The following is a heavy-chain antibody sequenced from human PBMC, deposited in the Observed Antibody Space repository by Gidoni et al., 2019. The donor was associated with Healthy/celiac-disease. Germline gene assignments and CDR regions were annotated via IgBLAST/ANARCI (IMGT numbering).Heavy chain of an antibody. CDR3: AREPHGDYYYGMDV. D-gene: IGHD3-10*01. V-gene: IGHV3-13*01. CDR2: IGTAGDT. J-gene: IGHJ6*02. Sequence: EVQLVESGGGLVPPGGSLRLSCAASGFTFSSYDMHWVRQATGKGLEWVSAIGTAGDTYYPGSVKGRFTISRENAKNSLYLQMNSLRAEDTAVYYCAREPHGDYYYGMDVWGQGTTVTVSS. CDR1: GFTFSSYD.